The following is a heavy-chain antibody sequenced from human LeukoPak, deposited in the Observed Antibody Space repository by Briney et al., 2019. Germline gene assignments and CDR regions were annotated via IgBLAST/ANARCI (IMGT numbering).Heavy chain of an antibody. CDR3: AKDANYDFWCGYDNVYPLDI. Sequence: GGSLRLSCAASGFTFSSYAMSWVRQAPGKGLEWVSAISGSGGSTYYADSVKGRFTISRDNSKNTLYLQMNSLRAEDTAVYYCAKDANYDFWCGYDNVYPLDIWGQGTMVTVSS. J-gene: IGHJ3*02. D-gene: IGHD3-3*01. CDR1: GFTFSSYA. V-gene: IGHV3-23*01. CDR2: ISGSGGST.